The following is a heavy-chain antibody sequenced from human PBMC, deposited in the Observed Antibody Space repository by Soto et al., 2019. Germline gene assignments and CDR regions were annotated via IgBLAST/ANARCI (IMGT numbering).Heavy chain of an antibody. Sequence: EVQLVESGGGVVRPGGSLRLSCAASGFTFDDYGMSWVRQAPGKGLEWVSGINWNGGSTGYADSVKGRFTISRDNAKNSLYLQMNSLRAEDMALYHCARNRVPAAMFGYYYYYMDVWGKGTTVTVSS. CDR3: ARNRVPAAMFGYYYYYMDV. J-gene: IGHJ6*03. V-gene: IGHV3-20*01. CDR2: INWNGGST. CDR1: GFTFDDYG. D-gene: IGHD2-2*01.